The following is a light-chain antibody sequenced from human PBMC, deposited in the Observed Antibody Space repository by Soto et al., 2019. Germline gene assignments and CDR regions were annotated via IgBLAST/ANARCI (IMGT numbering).Light chain of an antibody. CDR3: QQRSNGGT. J-gene: IGKJ4*01. V-gene: IGKV3-11*01. Sequence: EIVLTQSPATLSLSPGERATLSCWASQSVSSYLAWYQQKPGQAPRLLIYDASNRATGIPARFSGSGSGTDFTLTISSLEPEDFAVYYCQQRSNGGTFGGGTK. CDR2: DAS. CDR1: QSVSSY.